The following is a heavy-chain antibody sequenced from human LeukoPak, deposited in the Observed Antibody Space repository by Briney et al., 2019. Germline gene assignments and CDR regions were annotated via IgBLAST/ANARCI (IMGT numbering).Heavy chain of an antibody. J-gene: IGHJ4*02. V-gene: IGHV3-30*18. D-gene: IGHD3-22*01. CDR3: AKSYHTDSSGYVDY. Sequence: GGSLRLSCAASGFTFSSYWTHWVRQAPGKGLEWLAVISYDATNTYYADSVKGRFTISRDISKSTLYLQMNSLRAEDTAVYYCAKSYHTDSSGYVDYWGQGTLVTVSS. CDR1: GFTFSSYW. CDR2: ISYDATNT.